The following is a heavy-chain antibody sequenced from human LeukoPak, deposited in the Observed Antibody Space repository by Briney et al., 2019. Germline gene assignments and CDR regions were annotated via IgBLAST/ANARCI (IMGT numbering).Heavy chain of an antibody. V-gene: IGHV3-23*01. CDR1: GFNFSSYA. CDR3: ANGQADY. Sequence: GGSQPLSCAASGFNFSSYAMCWVRQAPGKGLEWVSAISGKGRSTYYADSVKGRFTISRDHSKNTLYLQMNSLRAEDTAVHYCANGQADYWGQATLVSFSS. J-gene: IGHJ4*02. CDR2: ISGKGRST.